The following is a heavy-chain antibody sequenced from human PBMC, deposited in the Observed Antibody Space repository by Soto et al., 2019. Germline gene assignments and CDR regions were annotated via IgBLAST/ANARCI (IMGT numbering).Heavy chain of an antibody. CDR1: GGTFSSYA. Sequence: QVQLVQSGAEVKKPGSSVKVSCKASGGTFSSYAISWVRQAPGQGLEWMGGIIPIFGTANYAQKFQGRVTITADESTSTAYMELSSLRSEDTAVYYCASALHRGFYTGGYYYYGMDVWGQGTTVTVSS. CDR3: ASALHRGFYTGGYYYYGMDV. J-gene: IGHJ6*02. CDR2: IIPIFGTA. V-gene: IGHV1-69*01. D-gene: IGHD3-3*01.